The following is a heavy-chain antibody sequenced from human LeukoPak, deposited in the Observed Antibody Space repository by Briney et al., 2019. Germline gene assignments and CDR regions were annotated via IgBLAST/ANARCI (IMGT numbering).Heavy chain of an antibody. J-gene: IGHJ4*02. CDR2: FTAYSGASI. CDR1: GFTFSSYW. V-gene: IGHV3-21*01. D-gene: IGHD5-12*01. CDR3: ARGTYSGYDSSFDY. Sequence: GESLKISCAASGFTFSSYWMSWVRQAPGKGLEWVSSFTAYSGASIYYADSVRGRFTISRDNAKNSLYLQINSLRAEDTAVYYCARGTYSGYDSSFDYWGQGTLVTVSS.